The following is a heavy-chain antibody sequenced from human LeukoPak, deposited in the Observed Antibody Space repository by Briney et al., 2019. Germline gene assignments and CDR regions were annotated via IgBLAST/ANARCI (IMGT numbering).Heavy chain of an antibody. CDR1: GFTFSRYA. V-gene: IGHV4-59*01. CDR3: ARGVITFGGVISPPDY. J-gene: IGHJ4*02. CDR2: IYYSGST. D-gene: IGHD3-16*02. Sequence: PGGSLRLSCAASGFTFSRYAMNWIRQPPGKGLEWIGYIYYSGSTNYNPSLKSRVTISVDTSKNQFSLKLGSVTAADTAVYYCARGVITFGGVISPPDYWGQGTLVTVSS.